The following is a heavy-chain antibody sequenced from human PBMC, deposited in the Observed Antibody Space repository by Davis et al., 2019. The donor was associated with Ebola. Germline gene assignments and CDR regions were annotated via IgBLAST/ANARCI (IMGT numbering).Heavy chain of an antibody. CDR2: ITGSGVST. V-gene: IGHV3-23*01. CDR1: GFIFSSYA. D-gene: IGHD5-24*01. Sequence: GSLRLSCAASGFIFSSYAMSWVRQAPGKGLEWVSAITGSGVSTYYADSVKGRFTISRDNSQNTLYLQMNSLRAEDTAVYYCAKAFTDEIPLDYWGQGTLVTVSS. J-gene: IGHJ4*02. CDR3: AKAFTDEIPLDY.